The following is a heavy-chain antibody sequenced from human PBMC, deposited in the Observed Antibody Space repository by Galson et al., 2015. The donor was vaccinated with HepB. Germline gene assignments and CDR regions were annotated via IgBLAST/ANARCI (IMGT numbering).Heavy chain of an antibody. Sequence: SLRLSCAASGFTFSNYTMSWVRQAPGKGLEWVSGISGSAGHTNSADSMKGRFTISRDNSKNTLYLQMNSLRAEDTAVYYCAKDVSSSSVWYFDLWGRGTLVTVSS. D-gene: IGHD6-6*01. V-gene: IGHV3-23*01. CDR3: AKDVSSSSVWYFDL. J-gene: IGHJ2*01. CDR1: GFTFSNYT. CDR2: ISGSAGHT.